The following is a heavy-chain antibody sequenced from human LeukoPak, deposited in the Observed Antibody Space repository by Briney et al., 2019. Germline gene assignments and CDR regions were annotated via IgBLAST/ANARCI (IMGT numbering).Heavy chain of an antibody. J-gene: IGHJ4*02. CDR3: APETIGGHYDY. Sequence: GGSLRLSCAASAFSFSSSGINWVRQAPGKGLEWVSSIGSTGTDRYYADSAKGGFTMYRDNAKNSLYLQMNSLRAEDTAVYYCAPETIGGHYDYWGQGTLVTVSS. D-gene: IGHD1-14*01. CDR1: AFSFSSSG. CDR2: IGSTGTDR. V-gene: IGHV3-21*01.